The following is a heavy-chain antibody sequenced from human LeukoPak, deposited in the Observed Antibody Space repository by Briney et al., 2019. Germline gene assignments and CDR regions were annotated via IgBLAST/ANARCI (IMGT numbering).Heavy chain of an antibody. CDR3: ARVAATGGRDYYYYMDV. CDR2: IDPSGGST. D-gene: IGHD1-26*01. V-gene: IGHV1-46*01. CDR1: GYTFTSYY. Sequence: ASVKVSCKASGYTFTSYYMHWVRQAPGQGLEWMGIIDPSGGSTNYAQKFQGRVTMTRDTSTRTVYMELSSLRSEDTAVYYCARVAATGGRDYYYYMDVWGKGTTVTVSS. J-gene: IGHJ6*03.